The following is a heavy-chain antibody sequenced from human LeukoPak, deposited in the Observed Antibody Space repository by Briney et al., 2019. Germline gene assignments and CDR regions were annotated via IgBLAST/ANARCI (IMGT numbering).Heavy chain of an antibody. Sequence: ASVKVSCKASGYTFTSYAMHWVRQAPGQRLEWMGWINAGNGNTKYSQKFQGRVTIARDTSASTAYMELRSLRSDDTAVYYCARDYCSSTSCYTGGFDYWGQGTLVTVSS. V-gene: IGHV1-3*01. CDR2: INAGNGNT. CDR3: ARDYCSSTSCYTGGFDY. J-gene: IGHJ4*02. D-gene: IGHD2-2*02. CDR1: GYTFTSYA.